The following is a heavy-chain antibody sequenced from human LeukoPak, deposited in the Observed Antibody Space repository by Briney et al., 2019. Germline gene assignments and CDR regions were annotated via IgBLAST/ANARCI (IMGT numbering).Heavy chain of an antibody. J-gene: IGHJ5*01. Sequence: SQTLSLTCAISGDSVSSKNGGWNWIRQSPSRGLEWLGRTYYRSKWYDEYADSVKGRVTISPDTSKNQFSLPVYSVTPEDTAIHYCARDLGTSGWYTFDFWGQGTLVTVSS. CDR1: GDSVSSKNGG. CDR2: TYYRSKWYD. D-gene: IGHD6-19*01. CDR3: ARDLGTSGWYTFDF. V-gene: IGHV6-1*01.